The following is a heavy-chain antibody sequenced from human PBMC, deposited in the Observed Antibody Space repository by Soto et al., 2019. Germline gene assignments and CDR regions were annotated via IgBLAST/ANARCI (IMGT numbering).Heavy chain of an antibody. CDR2: ISSSSSYI. Sequence: GGSLRLSCAASGFTFSSYSMNWVRQAPGKGLEWVSSISSSSSYIYYADSVKGRFTISRDNAKNSLYLQMNSLRAEDTAVYYCARDNGYGDYRHAFDIWGQGTMVTVS. CDR1: GFTFSSYS. CDR3: ARDNGYGDYRHAFDI. V-gene: IGHV3-21*01. D-gene: IGHD4-17*01. J-gene: IGHJ3*02.